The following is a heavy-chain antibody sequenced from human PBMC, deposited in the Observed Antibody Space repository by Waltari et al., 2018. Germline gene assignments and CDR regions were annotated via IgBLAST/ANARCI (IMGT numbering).Heavy chain of an antibody. CDR1: GGSILSYY. CDR2: IYYSGST. CDR3: ARAWGGTSREPHFDY. Sequence: QVQLQESGPGLVKPSETLSLTCPVSGGSILSYYWSWIRQPPGKGLEWIGYIYYSGSTNYNPSLKRRVTISVDTSKNQFSLKLRSVTAADTAVYYCARAWGGTSREPHFDYWGQGTLVTVSS. D-gene: IGHD2-15*01. J-gene: IGHJ4*02. V-gene: IGHV4-59*01.